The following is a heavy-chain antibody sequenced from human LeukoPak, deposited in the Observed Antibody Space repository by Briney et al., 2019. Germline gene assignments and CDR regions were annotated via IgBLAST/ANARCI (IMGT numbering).Heavy chain of an antibody. Sequence: PGGSLRLSCAASGFTFRSYAMHWVRQAPGKGLEWVAVISYDGSNKYYADSVKGRFTISRDSSKNTVYLQMNSLRGEDTAMYYCARGVQIQLWSLYNWFDPWGQGTLVTVSS. CDR1: GFTFRSYA. CDR3: ARGVQIQLWSLYNWFDP. D-gene: IGHD5-18*01. V-gene: IGHV3-30*04. CDR2: ISYDGSNK. J-gene: IGHJ5*02.